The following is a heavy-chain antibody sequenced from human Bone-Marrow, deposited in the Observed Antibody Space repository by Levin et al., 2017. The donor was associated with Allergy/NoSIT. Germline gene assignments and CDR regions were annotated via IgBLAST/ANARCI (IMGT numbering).Heavy chain of an antibody. CDR1: GFTFSSYA. CDR3: AKDLSSDIVATISWGYYYGMDV. CDR2: ISGSGGST. D-gene: IGHD5-12*01. Sequence: ASVKVSCAASGFTFSSYAMSWVRQAPGKGLEWVSAISGSGGSTYYADSVKGRFTISRDNSKNTLYLQMNSLRAEDTAVYYCAKDLSSDIVATISWGYYYGMDVWGQGTTVTVSS. J-gene: IGHJ6*02. V-gene: IGHV3-23*01.